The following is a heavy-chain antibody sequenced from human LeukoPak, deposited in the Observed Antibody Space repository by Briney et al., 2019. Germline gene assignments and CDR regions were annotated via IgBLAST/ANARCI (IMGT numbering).Heavy chain of an antibody. D-gene: IGHD1-26*01. V-gene: IGHV4-39*01. CDR2: IYYSGST. Sequence: SETLSLTCTVSGGSISSSSYYWGWIRQPPGKGLEWIGSIYYSGSTYYNPSLKSRVTISVDTSKNQFSLKLSSVTAADTAVYYCARHVAEWELLVYFDYWGQGTLVTVSS. CDR3: ARHVAEWELLVYFDY. CDR1: GGSISSSSYY. J-gene: IGHJ4*02.